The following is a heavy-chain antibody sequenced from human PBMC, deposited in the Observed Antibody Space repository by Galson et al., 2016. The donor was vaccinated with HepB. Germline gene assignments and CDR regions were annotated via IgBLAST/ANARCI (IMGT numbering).Heavy chain of an antibody. V-gene: IGHV5-51*01. D-gene: IGHD1-26*01. CDR2: IYPGDSDT. CDR1: GYSFTSYW. CDR3: ARRRDTASSARYFDY. Sequence: QSGAEVKKPGESLEISCKGSGYSFTSYWIAWVRQMPGKGLAWMGIIYPGDSDTRYSPSFQGQVTISVDKSISTAYLQWSSLKASDTAMYFCARRRDTASSARYFDYWAQGTLVTVSS. J-gene: IGHJ4*02.